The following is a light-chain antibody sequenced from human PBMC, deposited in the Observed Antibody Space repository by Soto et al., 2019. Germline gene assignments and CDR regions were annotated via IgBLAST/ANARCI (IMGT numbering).Light chain of an antibody. J-gene: IGLJ3*02. Sequence: QSALTQPPSVSGSPGQSVTISCTGTSSDVGSYNRVSWYQQPPGTAPKLMIYEVSNRPSGVPDRFSGSKSGNTASLTISGLQAEDEADYYCSLYTSSSNWVFGGGTQLTVL. CDR1: SSDVGSYNR. CDR3: SLYTSSSNWV. V-gene: IGLV2-18*01. CDR2: EVS.